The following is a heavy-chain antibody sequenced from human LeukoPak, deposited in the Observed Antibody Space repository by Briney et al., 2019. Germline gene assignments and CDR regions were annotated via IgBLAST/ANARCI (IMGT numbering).Heavy chain of an antibody. J-gene: IGHJ3*02. V-gene: IGHV6-1*01. CDR3: AREGRIAAAGTGDAFDI. Sequence: SQTLSLTCAISGDSVSSNSAAWNWIRQSPSRGLEWLGRTYYRSMWYNDYAVSVKSRITINPDTSKNQFSLQLNSVTPEDTAVYYCAREGRIAAAGTGDAFDIWGQGTMVTVSS. D-gene: IGHD6-13*01. CDR2: TYYRSMWYN. CDR1: GDSVSSNSAA.